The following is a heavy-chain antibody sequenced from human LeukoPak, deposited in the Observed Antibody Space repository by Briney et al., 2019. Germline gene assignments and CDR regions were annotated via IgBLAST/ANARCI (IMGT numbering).Heavy chain of an antibody. Sequence: ASVKVSCKVSGYTFTGYYMHWVRQAPGQGLEWMGWINPNSGGTNYAQKFQGGVTMTRDTSISTAYMELSRMRSDDTAVYYCARDGGNNWDHVEYWGQGTLVTVSS. D-gene: IGHD1-20*01. CDR1: GYTFTGYY. CDR3: ARDGGNNWDHVEY. CDR2: INPNSGGT. V-gene: IGHV1-2*02. J-gene: IGHJ4*02.